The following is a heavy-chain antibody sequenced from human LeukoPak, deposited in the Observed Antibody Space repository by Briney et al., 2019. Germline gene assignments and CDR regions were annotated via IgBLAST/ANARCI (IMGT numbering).Heavy chain of an antibody. Sequence: SETLSLTCTVSGGSISSYYWSWIRQPPGKGLEWIGYIYYSGSTNYNPSLKSRVTISVDTSKNQFSLKLSSVTAADTAVYYCARLPHTRSPFDYWGQGTLVTVSS. CDR3: ARLPHTRSPFDY. CDR1: GGSISSYY. V-gene: IGHV4-59*08. CDR2: IYYSGST. J-gene: IGHJ4*02.